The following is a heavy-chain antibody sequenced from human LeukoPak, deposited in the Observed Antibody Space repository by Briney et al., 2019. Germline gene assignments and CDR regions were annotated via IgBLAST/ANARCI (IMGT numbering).Heavy chain of an antibody. CDR2: IIPILGIA. J-gene: IGHJ4*02. CDR3: ARTHYSGYDVGGYFDY. Sequence: GASVKVSCKASGGTFSSYAISWVRQAPGQGLEWMGRIIPILGIANYAQKFQGRVTITADKSTSTAYMELSSLRSEDTAVYYCARTHYSGYDVGGYFDYWGQGTLVTVSS. D-gene: IGHD5-12*01. V-gene: IGHV1-69*04. CDR1: GGTFSSYA.